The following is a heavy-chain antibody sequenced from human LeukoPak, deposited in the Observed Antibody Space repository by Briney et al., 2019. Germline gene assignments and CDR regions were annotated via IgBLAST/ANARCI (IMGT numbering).Heavy chain of an antibody. CDR1: GGSISSSSYY. Sequence: PSETLSLTCTVSGGSISSSSYYWGWIRQTPGKGLEWIGSIYYSGSTYYNPSLKSRVTISVDTSKNQFSLKLSSVTAADTAVYYCARQEYSNSWFAYWGQGTLVTVSS. J-gene: IGHJ4*02. V-gene: IGHV4-39*01. CDR3: ARQEYSNSWFAY. D-gene: IGHD6-13*01. CDR2: IYYSGST.